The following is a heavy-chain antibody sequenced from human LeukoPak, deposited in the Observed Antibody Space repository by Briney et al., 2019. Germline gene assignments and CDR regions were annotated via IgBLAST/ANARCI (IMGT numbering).Heavy chain of an antibody. Sequence: NPSETLSLTCTVSGGSISSYYWSWIRQPPGKGLEWIGYIYYSGSTNYNPSLKSRVTISVDTSKNQFSLKLSSVTAADTAVYYCARLWALRPDYWGQGTLVTVSS. D-gene: IGHD3-16*01. CDR3: ARLWALRPDY. J-gene: IGHJ4*02. CDR2: IYYSGST. V-gene: IGHV4-59*08. CDR1: GGSISSYY.